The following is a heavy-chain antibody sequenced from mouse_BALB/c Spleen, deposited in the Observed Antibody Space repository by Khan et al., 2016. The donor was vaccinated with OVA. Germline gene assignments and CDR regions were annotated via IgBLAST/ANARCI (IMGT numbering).Heavy chain of an antibody. D-gene: IGHD1-2*01. Sequence: QIQLVQSGPELKKPGETVKISCKASEYTFTNYGMNWVKQAPGKGLKWMGWINTYTGEPTYADDFKGRFAFSLETSASTAYLQINNLKNEDTATYFCARKRPPLAYWGQGTLVTVSA. CDR3: ARKRPPLAY. V-gene: IGHV9-3-1*01. J-gene: IGHJ3*01. CDR2: INTYTGEP. CDR1: EYTFTNYG.